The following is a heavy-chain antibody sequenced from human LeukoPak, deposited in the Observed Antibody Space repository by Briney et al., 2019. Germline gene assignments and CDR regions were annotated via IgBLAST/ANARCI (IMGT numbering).Heavy chain of an antibody. CDR3: AKDRGVTMVRRYYFDY. CDR2: ISYDGSNK. Sequence: PGGSLRLSCAASGFTFSSYGMHWVRQAPGKGLEWVAVISYDGSNKYYADSVKGRFTISRDNSKNTLYLQMNSLRAEDTAVYYCAKDRGVTMVRRYYFDYWGQRTLVTVSS. D-gene: IGHD3-10*01. J-gene: IGHJ4*02. CDR1: GFTFSSYG. V-gene: IGHV3-30*18.